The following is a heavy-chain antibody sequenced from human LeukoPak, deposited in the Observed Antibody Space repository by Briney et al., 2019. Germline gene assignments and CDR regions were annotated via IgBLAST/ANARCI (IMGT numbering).Heavy chain of an antibody. CDR1: GFTFSSYG. Sequence: GGSLRLSCAASGFTFSSYGMHWVRQAPGKGLEWVAVMWYDGSNKYYADSVKGRFTISRDNSKNTLYLQMNSLRAEDTAVYYCAKVGGVLWFGELLAPPDYWGQGTLVTVSS. CDR2: MWYDGSNK. V-gene: IGHV3-30*02. J-gene: IGHJ4*02. D-gene: IGHD3-10*01. CDR3: AKVGGVLWFGELLAPPDY.